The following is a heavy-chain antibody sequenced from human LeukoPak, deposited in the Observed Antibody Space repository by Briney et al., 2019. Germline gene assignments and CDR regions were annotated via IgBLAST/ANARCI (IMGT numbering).Heavy chain of an antibody. D-gene: IGHD2-2*01. CDR2: PYHCEKT. CDR1: FHQSPIRNE. V-gene: IGHV4-38-2*02. Sequence: PSETLSLTFIYSFHQSPIRNERDLVKQRPGKGFRSLWSPYHCEKTYYNPSLKSRVTISVDTSKNQFSLKLTSVTAADTAVYYCARVRGYCSSTICYRYYFDYWGQGTLVTVSS. CDR3: ARVRGYCSSTICYRYYFDY. J-gene: IGHJ4*02.